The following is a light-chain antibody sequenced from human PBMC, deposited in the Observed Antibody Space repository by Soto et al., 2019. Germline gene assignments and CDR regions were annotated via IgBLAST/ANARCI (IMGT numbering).Light chain of an antibody. CDR1: QSIGRY. V-gene: IGKV3-11*01. CDR3: QQRSNWPPYT. CDR2: DAS. J-gene: IGKJ2*01. Sequence: ETVLTQYPATLSLSPGERATLSCKTSQSIGRYLAWYQQKPGQAPRLLIYDASSRATGIPARFSGSGSGTDFTLTISSLEPEDFAVYYCQQRSNWPPYTFGQGTKLEIK.